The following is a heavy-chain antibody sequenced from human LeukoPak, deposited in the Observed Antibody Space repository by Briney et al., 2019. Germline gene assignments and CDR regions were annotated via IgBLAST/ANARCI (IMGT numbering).Heavy chain of an antibody. CDR2: IYYSGTT. CDR1: GGSISSYY. V-gene: IGHV4-59*12. Sequence: SETLSLTCTVSGGSISSYYWSWIRQPPEKGLEWIGYIYYSGTTNYNSSLKSRVTISVDRSKNQFSLKLSSVTAADTAVYYCAREWGSGSYSYYYYMDVWGKGTTVTVSS. CDR3: AREWGSGSYSYYYYMDV. J-gene: IGHJ6*03. D-gene: IGHD1-26*01.